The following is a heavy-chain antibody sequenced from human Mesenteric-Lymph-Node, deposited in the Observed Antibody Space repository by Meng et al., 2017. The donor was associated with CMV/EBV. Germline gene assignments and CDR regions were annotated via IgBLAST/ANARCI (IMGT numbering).Heavy chain of an antibody. CDR1: GYTFTSYY. Sequence: SGYTFTSYYIHWVRQAPGQGLEWMGIINPSGGSTNYAQKFQGRLIMTRDTSTSTVYMELNSLRSEDSAVYYCAREEYAYCGGDCPIGYWGQGTLVTV. V-gene: IGHV1-46*01. D-gene: IGHD2-21*02. CDR3: AREEYAYCGGDCPIGY. J-gene: IGHJ4*02. CDR2: INPSGGST.